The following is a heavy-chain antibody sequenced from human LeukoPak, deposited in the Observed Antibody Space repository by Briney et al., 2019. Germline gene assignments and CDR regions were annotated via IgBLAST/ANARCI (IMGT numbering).Heavy chain of an antibody. Sequence: SETLSLTCAVYVGSFSGYYWSWIRQPPGKGLEWIGEINHSGSTNYNPSLKSRVTISVDTSKNQFSLKLSSVTAADTAVYYCAIDFCSGYYTGLFPWGQGTLVTVSS. CDR3: AIDFCSGYYTGLFP. D-gene: IGHD3-3*01. CDR2: INHSGST. CDR1: VGSFSGYY. V-gene: IGHV4-34*01. J-gene: IGHJ5*02.